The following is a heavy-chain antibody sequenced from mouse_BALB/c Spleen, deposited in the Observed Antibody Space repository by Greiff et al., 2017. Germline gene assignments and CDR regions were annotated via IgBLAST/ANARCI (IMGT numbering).Heavy chain of an antibody. D-gene: IGHD2-2*01. Sequence: EVKLVESGGGLVQPGGSLRLSCATSGFTFTDYYMSWVRQPPGKALEWLGFIRNKANGYTTEYSASVKGRFTISRDNSQSILYLQMNTLRAEDSATYYCARDIYYGYDEGAFAYWGQGTLVTVSA. CDR1: GFTFTDYY. CDR3: ARDIYYGYDEGAFAY. V-gene: IGHV7-3*02. CDR2: IRNKANGYTT. J-gene: IGHJ3*01.